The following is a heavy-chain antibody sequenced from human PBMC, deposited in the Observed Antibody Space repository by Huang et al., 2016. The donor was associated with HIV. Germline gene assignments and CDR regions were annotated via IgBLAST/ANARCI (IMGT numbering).Heavy chain of an antibody. CDR2: MYYSGST. Sequence: QVQLQESGRGLVKPSETLSLTCPVSGGSISSSFYYWGWIRQSPGTGLEWIGSMYYSGSTDYNPSLKSRVTISADTSNSQFALKLTSVTAADSAVYYCVRHRPNYDFWSGYYPYFDDWGQGTLVTVSS. CDR1: GGSISSSFYY. CDR3: VRHRPNYDFWSGYYPYFDD. V-gene: IGHV4-39*01. J-gene: IGHJ4*02. D-gene: IGHD3-3*01.